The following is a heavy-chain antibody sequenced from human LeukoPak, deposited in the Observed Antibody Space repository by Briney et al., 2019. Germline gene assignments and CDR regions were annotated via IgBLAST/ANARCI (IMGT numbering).Heavy chain of an antibody. CDR1: GFTFSRYE. Sequence: PGGSLRLSCTASGFTFSRYEMHWVRQGIGKGLEWVSAIAITGKTYYLASVEGRFTISRENAKNSLYLQMNSLTAGDTAVYYCARDLGTGTAYTNGFDLWGQGTLVTVSS. V-gene: IGHV3-13*01. CDR3: ARDLGTGTAYTNGFDL. CDR2: IAITGKT. J-gene: IGHJ5*02. D-gene: IGHD2-21*02.